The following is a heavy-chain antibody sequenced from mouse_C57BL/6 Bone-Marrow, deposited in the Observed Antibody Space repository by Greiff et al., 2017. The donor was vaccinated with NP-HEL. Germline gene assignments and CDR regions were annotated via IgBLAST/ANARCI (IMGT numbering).Heavy chain of an antibody. CDR3: AREGGFPRYAMDY. Sequence: EVQLQQSGPELVKPGASVKISCKASGYTFTDYYMNWVKQSHGKSLEWIGDINPNNGGTSYNQKFKGKATLTVDKSSSTAYMELRSLTSEDSAVYYCAREGGFPRYAMDYWGQGTSVTVSS. CDR2: INPNNGGT. J-gene: IGHJ4*01. CDR1: GYTFTDYY. V-gene: IGHV1-26*01.